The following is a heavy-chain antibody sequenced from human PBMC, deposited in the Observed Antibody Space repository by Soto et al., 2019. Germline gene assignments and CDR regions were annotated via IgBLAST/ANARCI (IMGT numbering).Heavy chain of an antibody. V-gene: IGHV5-51*01. CDR3: ASKRSIAAPVGDFDI. CDR1: GYSFTSYW. CDR2: IYPGDSDT. J-gene: IGHJ3*02. D-gene: IGHD6-6*01. Sequence: PGESLKSSCKGSGYSFTSYWIGWVRQMPGKGLEWMGIIYPGDSDTRYSPSFQGQVTISADKSISTAYLQWSSLKASDTAMYYCASKRSIAAPVGDFDIWGQGTMVTVSS.